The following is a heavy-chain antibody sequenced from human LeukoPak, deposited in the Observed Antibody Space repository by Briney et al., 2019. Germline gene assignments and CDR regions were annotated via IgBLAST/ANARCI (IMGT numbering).Heavy chain of an antibody. CDR3: AISIVGATYFDY. Sequence: GASVKVSCKASGYTFTSYGISWVRQAPGQGLEWMGWISAYNGNTDYAQKLQGRVTMTTDTSTSTAYMELRSLRSDDTAVYYCAISIVGATYFDYWGQGTLVTVSS. J-gene: IGHJ4*02. CDR1: GYTFTSYG. CDR2: ISAYNGNT. D-gene: IGHD1-26*01. V-gene: IGHV1-18*01.